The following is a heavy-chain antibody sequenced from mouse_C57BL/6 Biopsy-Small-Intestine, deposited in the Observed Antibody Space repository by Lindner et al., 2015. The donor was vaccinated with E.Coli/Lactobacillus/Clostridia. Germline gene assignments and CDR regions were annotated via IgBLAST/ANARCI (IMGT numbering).Heavy chain of an antibody. J-gene: IGHJ4*01. CDR1: GYTFTTCT. D-gene: IGHD6-1*01. V-gene: IGHV9-3*01. Sequence: VKVSCKTSGYTFTTCTMSWVRQAPGQGLEWMGRIDTNTGFPIYAQGFTGRFVFSLDTSVNTAFLQIYSLEAEDTAVYYCVKGGFNTASPVDHWGQGTLVTVSS. CDR2: IDTNTGFP. CDR3: VKGGFNTASPVDH.